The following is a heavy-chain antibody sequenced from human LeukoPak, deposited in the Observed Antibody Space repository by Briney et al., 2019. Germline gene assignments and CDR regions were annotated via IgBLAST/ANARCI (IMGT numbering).Heavy chain of an antibody. CDR3: ATVSGVVPRGLGFDP. D-gene: IGHD3-3*01. CDR1: GYTLTELS. CDR2: FDPEDGET. J-gene: IGHJ5*02. Sequence: ASVKVSCKLSGYTLTELSMHWVRQAPRKGLEWMGGFDPEDGETIYAQKFQGRASMTEDTSTDTAYMELSSLRSEDTAVYYCATVSGVVPRGLGFDPWGQGTLVTVSS. V-gene: IGHV1-24*01.